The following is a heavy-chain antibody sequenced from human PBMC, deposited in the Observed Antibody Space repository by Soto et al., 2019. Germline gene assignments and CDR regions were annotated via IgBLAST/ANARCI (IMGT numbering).Heavy chain of an antibody. CDR3: AKGRSRGITVTADY. CDR1: GFTFNNYA. J-gene: IGHJ4*02. V-gene: IGHV3-23*01. CDR2: ISGAGGIT. Sequence: EVQLLQSGGGLVQPGGSLRLSCAASGFTFNNYAMTWVRQAPGKGLEWVAAISGAGGITYHADSVRGRFTISRDNSKDTLYLQMNSLTADDTAIYYCAKGRSRGITVTADYWGQGTLVTVSS. D-gene: IGHD4-17*01.